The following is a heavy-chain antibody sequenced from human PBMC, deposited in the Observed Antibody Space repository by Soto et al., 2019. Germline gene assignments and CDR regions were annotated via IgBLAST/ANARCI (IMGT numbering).Heavy chain of an antibody. CDR1: GGSISTNDYY. CDR2: IYYGGTT. V-gene: IGHV4-39*07. CDR3: ARVPDR. D-gene: IGHD2-2*01. J-gene: IGHJ5*02. Sequence: LSLTCTVSGGSISTNDYYWGWVRQPPGKELEWIGSIYYGGTTFYKPSLKSRVTISVDRSKNQFSLKLSSVTAAYTAVYYSARVPDRWGQAXLVTVSS.